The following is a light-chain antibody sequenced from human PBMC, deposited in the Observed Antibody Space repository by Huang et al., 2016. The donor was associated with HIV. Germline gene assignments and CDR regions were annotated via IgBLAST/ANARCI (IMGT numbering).Light chain of an antibody. CDR1: QNINSN. CDR3: QQFHNWPPYT. CDR2: GAS. Sequence: IVMTQSPATLSVSPGQRVTLSCRASQNINSNLAWYQQKPGQAPRLLMSGASTRATGIPARFSGSGSGTDFTLTISSLQPEDSGVYYCQQFHNWPPYTFGQGTNLEIK. J-gene: IGKJ2*01. V-gene: IGKV3-15*01.